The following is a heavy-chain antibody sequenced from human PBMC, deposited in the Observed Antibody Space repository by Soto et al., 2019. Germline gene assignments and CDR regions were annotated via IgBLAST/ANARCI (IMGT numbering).Heavy chain of an antibody. J-gene: IGHJ4*02. Sequence: SETLSLTCAVYGGSFSGYYWSWIRQPPGKGLEWIGEINHSGSTNYNPSLKSRVTISVDTSKNQFSLKLSSVTAADTAAYYCARAPLRSGYYYVWGQGTLVTVSS. D-gene: IGHD3-22*01. V-gene: IGHV4-34*01. CDR2: INHSGST. CDR3: ARAPLRSGYYYV. CDR1: GGSFSGYY.